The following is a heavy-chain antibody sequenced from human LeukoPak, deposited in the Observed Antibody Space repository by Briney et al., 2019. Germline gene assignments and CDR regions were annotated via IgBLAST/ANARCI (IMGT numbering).Heavy chain of an antibody. J-gene: IGHJ5*02. CDR1: GFTFSTNA. Sequence: GGSLRLSCLTSGFTFSTNAMSWVRQAPGKGLEWISGISGSGASTYYADSVTGRFTISRDNSRNTLYLQMNSLRGDDTAVYYCAKFLGVSVWYGISGPWGQGTLVTVSS. V-gene: IGHV3-23*01. D-gene: IGHD3-10*01. CDR3: AKFLGVSVWYGISGP. CDR2: ISGSGAST.